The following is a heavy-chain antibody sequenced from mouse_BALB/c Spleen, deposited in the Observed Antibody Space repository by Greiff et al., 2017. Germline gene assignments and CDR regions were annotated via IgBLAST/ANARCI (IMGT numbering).Heavy chain of an antibody. D-gene: IGHD1-1*01. Sequence: VQLQQSGAELVRPGSSVKISCKASGYAFSSYWMNWVKQRPGQGLEWIGQIYPGDGDTNYNGKFKGKATLTADKSSSTAYMQLSSLTSEDSAVYFCARWDYGYAMDYWGQGTSVTVSS. V-gene: IGHV1-80*01. CDR1: GYAFSSYW. CDR2: IYPGDGDT. CDR3: ARWDYGYAMDY. J-gene: IGHJ4*01.